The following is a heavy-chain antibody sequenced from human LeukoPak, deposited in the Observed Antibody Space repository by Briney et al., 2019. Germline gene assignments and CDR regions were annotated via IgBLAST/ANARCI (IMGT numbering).Heavy chain of an antibody. J-gene: IGHJ4*02. CDR2: IYYSGST. D-gene: IGHD3-9*01. V-gene: IGHV4-59*11. Sequence: KPSETLCLTCTVSGGSISSHYWSWIRQPPGKGLEWIGYIYYSGSTNYNPSLKSRVTISVDTSKNQFSLKLSSVTAADTAVYYCARVDWGRIDYWGQGTLVTVSS. CDR3: ARVDWGRIDY. CDR1: GGSISSHY.